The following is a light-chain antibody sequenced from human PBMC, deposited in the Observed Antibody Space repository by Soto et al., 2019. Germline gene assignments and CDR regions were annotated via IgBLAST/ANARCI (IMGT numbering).Light chain of an antibody. CDR2: DAS. J-gene: IGKJ5*01. CDR3: QQYESLPLT. Sequence: MTQSPATLSVSPGERATLSCRASQSVSSNLAWYQQKPGKAPKLLIYDASDLETGVPSRFSGSGSGTGFTFTISSLQPEDFATYYCQQYESLPLTFGQGTRLEIK. V-gene: IGKV1-33*01. CDR1: QSVSSN.